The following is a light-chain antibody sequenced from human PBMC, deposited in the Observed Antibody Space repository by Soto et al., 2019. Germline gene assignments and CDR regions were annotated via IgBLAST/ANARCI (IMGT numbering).Light chain of an antibody. CDR1: QGINNW. CDR2: AVS. CDR3: KQSSAFPLT. V-gene: IGKV1-12*01. J-gene: IGKJ4*01. Sequence: DIQMTQSPSSVSASVGDRVTITCRASQGINNWLAWYQQKPEKAPELLIYAVSYLQSGVPSRFSGSGSGTDFTLTICSLQPEDFATYFCKQSSAFPLTFGGGTKVEIK.